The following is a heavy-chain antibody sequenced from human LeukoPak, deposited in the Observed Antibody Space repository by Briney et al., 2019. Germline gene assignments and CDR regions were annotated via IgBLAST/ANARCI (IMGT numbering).Heavy chain of an antibody. CDR1: GFTVSSNY. D-gene: IGHD2-15*01. Sequence: PGGSLRLSWAAAGFTVSSNYMRWGRQAAGKGLGWFSFIYSGGSTYYPDSVKGRFTISRHNSKNTLYLQMNSLRAEDTAVYYCARDYCSGGSCYAYWGQGTLVTVSS. CDR2: IYSGGST. CDR3: ARDYCSGGSCYAY. J-gene: IGHJ4*02. V-gene: IGHV3-53*04.